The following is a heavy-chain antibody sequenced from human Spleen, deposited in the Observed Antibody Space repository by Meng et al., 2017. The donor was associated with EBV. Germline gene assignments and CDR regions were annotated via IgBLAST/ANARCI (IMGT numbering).Heavy chain of an antibody. CDR3: ARPFPSIVSPRLDPFGD. CDR2: VHYSGST. V-gene: IGHV4-39*01. D-gene: IGHD5/OR15-5a*01. CDR1: VGPISCFYD. J-gene: IGHJ4*02. Sequence: HPQAPGPGQVRPSETLSLTCAVSVGPISCFYDGGWIRQPPGRGLEWIGSVHYSGSTYYSPSLKSRITVSIDTSKNQFSLRLTSVTAADTAVYYCARPFPSIVSPRLDPFGDWGQGTLVTVSS.